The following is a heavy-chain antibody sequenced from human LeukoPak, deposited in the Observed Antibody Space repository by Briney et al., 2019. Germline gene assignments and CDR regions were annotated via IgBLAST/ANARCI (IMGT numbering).Heavy chain of an antibody. J-gene: IGHJ5*02. Sequence: GESPKISCMGSGYSFTSYWIGLVRQMPGEGLEWMWIIYSGDSDTRYSPSFQGQVPISADKSISTAYLQVSSLKASDTAMYYCARLSAYYDILTGQNWFDPWGQGTLVTVSS. CDR2: IYSGDSDT. D-gene: IGHD3-9*01. V-gene: IGHV5-51*01. CDR1: GYSFTSYW. CDR3: ARLSAYYDILTGQNWFDP.